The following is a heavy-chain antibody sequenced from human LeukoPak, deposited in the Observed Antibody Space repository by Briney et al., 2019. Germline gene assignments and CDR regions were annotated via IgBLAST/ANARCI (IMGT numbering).Heavy chain of an antibody. CDR1: GGSISSSSYY. V-gene: IGHV4-39*01. D-gene: IGHD5-18*01. CDR3: ASHVDTAMGSFGY. CDR2: IYYSGST. J-gene: IGHJ4*02. Sequence: SETLSLTCTVSGGSISSSSYYWGWIRQPPGKGLEWIGSIYYSGSTYYNPSLKSRVTISVDTSKNQFSLKLSSVTAADTAVYYCASHVDTAMGSFGYWGQGTLVTVSS.